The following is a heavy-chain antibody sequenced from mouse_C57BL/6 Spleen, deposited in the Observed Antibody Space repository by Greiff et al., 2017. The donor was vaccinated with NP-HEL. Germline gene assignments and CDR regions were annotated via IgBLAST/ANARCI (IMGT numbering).Heavy chain of an antibody. CDR3: AREDSSGYVYFDY. Sequence: QVQLQQPGAELVRPGSSVKLSCKASGYTFTSYWMDWVKQRPGQGLEWIGNIYPSDSETHYNQKFKDKATLTVDKSSSTAYMQLSSLTSEDSAVYYCAREDSSGYVYFDYWGQGTTLTVSS. CDR1: GYTFTSYW. V-gene: IGHV1-61*01. J-gene: IGHJ2*01. D-gene: IGHD3-2*02. CDR2: IYPSDSET.